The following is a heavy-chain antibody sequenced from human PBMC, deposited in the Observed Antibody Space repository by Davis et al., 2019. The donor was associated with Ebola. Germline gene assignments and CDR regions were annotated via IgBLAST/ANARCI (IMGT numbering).Heavy chain of an antibody. CDR2: IYHSGST. Sequence: GSLRLSCTVSGGSISSYYWSWVRQPPGKGLEWIGEIYHSGSTNYNPSLKSRVTISVDKSKNQFSLKLSSVTAADTAVYYCARDEGPAAMRDNWFDPWGQGTLVTVSS. J-gene: IGHJ5*02. V-gene: IGHV4-4*02. D-gene: IGHD2-2*01. CDR3: ARDEGPAAMRDNWFDP. CDR1: GGSISSYY.